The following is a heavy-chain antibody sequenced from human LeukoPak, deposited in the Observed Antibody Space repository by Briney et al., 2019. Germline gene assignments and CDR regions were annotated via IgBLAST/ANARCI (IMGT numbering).Heavy chain of an antibody. V-gene: IGHV3-30*18. CDR2: ISYDGSNK. CDR1: GFTFSSYG. CDR3: AKVVGLSPKNWFDP. D-gene: IGHD3-10*01. Sequence: GGSLRLSCATSGFTFSSYGIHWVRQAPGKGLEWVAVISYDGSNKYYADSVKGRFTISRDNSKSTLYLQMNSLRAEDTAVYYCAKVVGLSPKNWFDPWGQGTLVTVSS. J-gene: IGHJ5*02.